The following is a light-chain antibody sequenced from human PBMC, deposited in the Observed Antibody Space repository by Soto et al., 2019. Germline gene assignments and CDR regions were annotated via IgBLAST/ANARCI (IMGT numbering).Light chain of an antibody. Sequence: EIVLIQSPATLSLSPGERATLSCMASQSVSSYLAWYQQKPGQAPRLLIYDASNRATGISARFSGSGSGTDFTLTISSLEPEDFAVYYCQQRSNWPPTFGQGTRLEIK. V-gene: IGKV3-11*01. CDR2: DAS. CDR3: QQRSNWPPT. J-gene: IGKJ5*01. CDR1: QSVSSY.